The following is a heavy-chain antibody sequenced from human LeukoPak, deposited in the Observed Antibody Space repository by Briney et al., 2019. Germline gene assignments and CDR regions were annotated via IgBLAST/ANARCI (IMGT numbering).Heavy chain of an antibody. CDR1: GGSISSSNW. Sequence: SETLSLTCAVSGGSISSSNWWSWVRPPPGKGLEWIGEIYHSGSTNYKPSLKSRVTISVDKSKNQFSLKLSSVTAADTAVYYCARIDGYSSGLTYFDYWGQGTLVTVSS. D-gene: IGHD6-19*01. CDR2: IYHSGST. CDR3: ARIDGYSSGLTYFDY. J-gene: IGHJ4*02. V-gene: IGHV4-4*02.